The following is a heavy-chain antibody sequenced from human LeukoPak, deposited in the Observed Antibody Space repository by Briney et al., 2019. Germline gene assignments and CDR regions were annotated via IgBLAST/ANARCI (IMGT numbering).Heavy chain of an antibody. CDR2: IYYSGST. V-gene: IGHV4-39*01. CDR1: GGSISSSSYY. J-gene: IGHJ3*02. D-gene: IGHD1-26*01. Sequence: SETLSLTCTVSGGSISSSSYYWGWIRQPPGKGLEWIGRIYYSGSTYHNPSLKSRVTISVDTSKNQFSLKMSSVTAAATAVYYCARLVRGRGSYLAFDIWGQGTMVTVSS. CDR3: ARLVRGRGSYLAFDI.